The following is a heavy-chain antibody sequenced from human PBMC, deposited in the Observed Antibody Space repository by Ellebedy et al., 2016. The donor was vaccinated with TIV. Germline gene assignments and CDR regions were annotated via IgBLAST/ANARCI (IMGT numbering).Heavy chain of an antibody. CDR3: AREGDTAMVHGMDV. Sequence: PGGSLRLSCAASGFTFSSYWMSWVRQAPGKGLEWVASIQQEGTDKRYVNSVKGRFTISRDNAKNSLYLQMGSLRAEDTAVYYCAREGDTAMVHGMDVWGQGTTVTVS. V-gene: IGHV3-7*03. CDR2: IQQEGTDK. D-gene: IGHD5-18*01. CDR1: GFTFSSYW. J-gene: IGHJ6*02.